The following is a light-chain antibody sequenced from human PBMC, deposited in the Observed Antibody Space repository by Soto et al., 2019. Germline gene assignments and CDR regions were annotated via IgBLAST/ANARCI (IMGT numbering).Light chain of an antibody. V-gene: IGLV2-14*03. CDR1: SSDIGAYNF. CDR2: DVN. Sequence: QSALTQPASVSGSPGQSITISCTGTSSDIGAYNFVSWYQQHPGKAPKLMIYDVNNWPSGVSDRFSGSKSGNTASLTISGLQAEDEADYYCSSCTTTTTMVFGGGTKVTVL. J-gene: IGLJ2*01. CDR3: SSCTTTTTMV.